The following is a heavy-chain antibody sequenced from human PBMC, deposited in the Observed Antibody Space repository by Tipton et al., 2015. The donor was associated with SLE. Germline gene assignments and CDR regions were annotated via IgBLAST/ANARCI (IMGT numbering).Heavy chain of an antibody. J-gene: IGHJ4*02. CDR2: IYYSGST. D-gene: IGHD3-3*01. CDR3: ARSPGRLRSMDY. Sequence: LRLSCTVSGGSISSYYWSWIRQPPGKGLEWIGYIYYSGSTNYNPSLKSRVTISVDTSKNQFSLKLSSVTAADTAMYFCARSPGRLRSMDYWGQGTLVTVSS. V-gene: IGHV4-59*01. CDR1: GGSISSYY.